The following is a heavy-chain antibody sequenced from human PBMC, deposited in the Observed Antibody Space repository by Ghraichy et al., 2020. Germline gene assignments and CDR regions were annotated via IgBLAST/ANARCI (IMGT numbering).Heavy chain of an antibody. V-gene: IGHV4-59*08. CDR1: GASTSLNY. D-gene: IGHD3-22*01. Sequence: LRLSCTVSGASTSLNYWTWIRQPPGKGLEWIGYVYNSGSTDYNPSLKSRVTISLDTSKKRFSLKLNSATAADSAVYYCARLRNSYYYVLDYWGPGILVTVPS. CDR3: ARLRNSYYYVLDY. J-gene: IGHJ4*02. CDR2: VYNSGST.